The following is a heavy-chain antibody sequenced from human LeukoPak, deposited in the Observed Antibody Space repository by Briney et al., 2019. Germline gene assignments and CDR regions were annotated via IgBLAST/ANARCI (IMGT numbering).Heavy chain of an antibody. CDR3: ARVSHCSSTSCYAPFDP. J-gene: IGHJ5*02. CDR2: IYSSGSA. V-gene: IGHV4-4*07. D-gene: IGHD2-2*01. CDR1: GGSISSYY. Sequence: SETLSLTCTVSGGSISSYYWSWIRQPAGKGLEWIGRIYSSGSANYNPSLKSRVTISVDTSKNQFSLKLSSVTAADTAVYYCARVSHCSSTSCYAPFDPWGQGTLVTVSS.